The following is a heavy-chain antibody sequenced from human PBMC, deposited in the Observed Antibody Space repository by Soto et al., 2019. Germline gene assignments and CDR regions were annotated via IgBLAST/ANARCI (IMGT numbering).Heavy chain of an antibody. CDR1: GFTFSDYY. D-gene: IGHD3-3*01. V-gene: IGHV3-11*01. Sequence: QVQLVESGGGLVKPGGSLRLSCAASGFTFSDYYMSWIRQAPGKGLEWVSSISSGGGLIYYADSVKGRFTISRDNAKNSLYLQMNSLRAEDTAVYYCARDRYDFWSGSEHYGMDVWGRGTTVTVSS. J-gene: IGHJ6*02. CDR2: ISSGGGLI. CDR3: ARDRYDFWSGSEHYGMDV.